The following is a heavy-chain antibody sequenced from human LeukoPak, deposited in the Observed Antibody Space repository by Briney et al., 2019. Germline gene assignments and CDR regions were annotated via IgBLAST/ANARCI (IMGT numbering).Heavy chain of an antibody. CDR2: ISRSGDTI. CDR3: AGYHWNSGVVY. D-gene: IGHD1-7*01. Sequence: GGSLRLSCAASGFTFSDYAMSWIRQAPGQGLEWVSYISRSGDTIDYADSVKGRFPISRDNAKNSLYLQMNSLRAEDTAVYYCAGYHWNSGVVYWGQGTLVTASS. CDR1: GFTFSDYA. V-gene: IGHV3-11*01. J-gene: IGHJ4*02.